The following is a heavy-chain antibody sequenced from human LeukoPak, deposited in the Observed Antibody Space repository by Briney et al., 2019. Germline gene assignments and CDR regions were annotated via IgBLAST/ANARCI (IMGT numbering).Heavy chain of an antibody. CDR2: ISAYNGNT. CDR1: GYTFTSYG. V-gene: IGHV1-18*01. CDR3: AREFTVTDLDY. J-gene: IGHJ4*02. Sequence: SVKVSCKASGYTFTSYGISWVRHAPGQGLEWMGWISAYNGNTNYAQKLQGRVTMTTDTSTSTAYMELSRLRSDDTAVYYCAREFTVTDLDYWGQGTLVTDSS. D-gene: IGHD4-17*01.